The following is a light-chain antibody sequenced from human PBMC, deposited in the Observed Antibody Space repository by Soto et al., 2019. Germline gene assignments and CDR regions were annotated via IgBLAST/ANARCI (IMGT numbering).Light chain of an antibody. Sequence: EIVLTQSPGTLSLSPGERATLSCRASQSVSSSYLAWYQQKPGQAPRLLIYGASSRATGIPDRFSGSGSGKDFTLTISRLEPEEFAVYYCQQYGSSPGTFGHGTKVEI. CDR2: GAS. J-gene: IGKJ1*01. CDR1: QSVSSSY. V-gene: IGKV3-20*01. CDR3: QQYGSSPGT.